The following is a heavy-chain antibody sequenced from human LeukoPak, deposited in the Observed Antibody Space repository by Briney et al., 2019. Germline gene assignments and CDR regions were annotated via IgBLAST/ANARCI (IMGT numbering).Heavy chain of an antibody. CDR2: IKSDGRT. V-gene: IGHV3-74*01. D-gene: IGHD3-22*01. CDR3: ARAPSEIGGYYPEYFRH. Sequence: GGSLRLSCAASGFTFSKYWMLWVRQAPGKGLVWVSRIKSDGRTNYADSVKGRFTISRDNAKNTVSLQMNSLRAEDTGVYYCARAPSEIGGYYPEYFRHWGQGTLVIVSS. J-gene: IGHJ1*01. CDR1: GFTFSKYW.